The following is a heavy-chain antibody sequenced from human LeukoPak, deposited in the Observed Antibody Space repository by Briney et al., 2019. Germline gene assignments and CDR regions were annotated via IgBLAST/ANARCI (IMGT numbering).Heavy chain of an antibody. CDR3: ARQTVTTKGETYYYYYMDV. CDR2: IYPGDSDT. J-gene: IGHJ6*03. D-gene: IGHD4-11*01. Sequence: GESLKISCKGSGYSFTSYWIGWVRQMPGKGLEWMGIIYPGDSDTRYSPSFQGQVTISADKSISTAYLQWSSLKASDTAMYYCARQTVTTKGETYYYYYMDVWGKGTTVTVSS. CDR1: GYSFTSYW. V-gene: IGHV5-51*01.